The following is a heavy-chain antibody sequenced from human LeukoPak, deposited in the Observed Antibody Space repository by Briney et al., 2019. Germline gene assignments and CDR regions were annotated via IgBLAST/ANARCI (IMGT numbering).Heavy chain of an antibody. CDR1: GFAFSSYG. CDR3: AKKGGQFIVATIDYYYYYMDV. CDR2: IRYDGSNK. D-gene: IGHD5-12*01. V-gene: IGHV3-30*02. J-gene: IGHJ6*03. Sequence: GGSLRLSCAASGFAFSSYGMHWVRQAPGKGLEWVAFIRYDGSNKYYADSVKGRFTISRDNSKNTLYLQMNSLRAEDTAVYYCAKKGGQFIVATIDYYYYYMDVWGKGTTVTVSS.